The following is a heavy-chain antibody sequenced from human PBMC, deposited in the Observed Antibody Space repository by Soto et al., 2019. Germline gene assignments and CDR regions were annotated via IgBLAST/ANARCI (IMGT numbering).Heavy chain of an antibody. CDR1: GFTFSDYY. J-gene: IGHJ4*02. Sequence: TGGSLRLSCAASGFTFSDYYMSWIRQAPGKGLEWVSYISSSSSYTNYADSVKGRFTISRDNAKNSLYLQMNSLRAEDTAVYYCARGAPIAAAGIHTLPVDYWGQGTLVTVSS. CDR2: ISSSSSYT. D-gene: IGHD6-13*01. CDR3: ARGAPIAAAGIHTLPVDY. V-gene: IGHV3-11*05.